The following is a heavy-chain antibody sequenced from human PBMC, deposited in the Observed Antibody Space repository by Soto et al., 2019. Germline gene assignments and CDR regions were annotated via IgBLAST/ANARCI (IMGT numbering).Heavy chain of an antibody. Sequence: ASVKVSCKASGYTFTSYDINWVRLVTGEGLEWMGWMNPNTGNAGYAQKFQGRVTMTRSTSISTAYMELSSLGSEDTAVYYCAKDRYYGSGSYSDFDYWGQGTLVTVSS. CDR1: GYTFTSYD. V-gene: IGHV1-8*01. D-gene: IGHD3-10*01. J-gene: IGHJ4*02. CDR3: AKDRYYGSGSYSDFDY. CDR2: MNPNTGNA.